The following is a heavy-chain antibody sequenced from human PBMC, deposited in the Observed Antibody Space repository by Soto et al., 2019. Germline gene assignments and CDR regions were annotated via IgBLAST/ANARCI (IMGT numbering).Heavy chain of an antibody. CDR1: GGTFSRYA. CDR2: IIPIFGTT. V-gene: IGHV1-69*01. D-gene: IGHD5-12*01. Sequence: QVQLVQSGAEVKKPGSSVKVSCKASGGTFSRYAISWVRQVPGQGLEWMGGIIPIFGTTNYAQKFQGRVTIPAVESTNTAYMELSSLRSDETAVYYCAREMFVSAEGWLQLDYLCQGSLVSVSS. J-gene: IGHJ4*02. CDR3: AREMFVSAEGWLQLDY.